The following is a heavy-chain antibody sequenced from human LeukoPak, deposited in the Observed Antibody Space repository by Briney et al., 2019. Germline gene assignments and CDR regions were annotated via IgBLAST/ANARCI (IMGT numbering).Heavy chain of an antibody. V-gene: IGHV5-51*01. Sequence: GESLKISCKGSGYSFTSYWIVWVRQMPGKGLEWMGIINPGDSNTRYSPSFLGQVTISADKSISTAYLQWSSLKASDTAMYYCARQEGYNYDYWGQGTPVTVSS. D-gene: IGHD5-24*01. CDR1: GYSFTSYW. CDR2: INPGDSNT. CDR3: ARQEGYNYDY. J-gene: IGHJ4*02.